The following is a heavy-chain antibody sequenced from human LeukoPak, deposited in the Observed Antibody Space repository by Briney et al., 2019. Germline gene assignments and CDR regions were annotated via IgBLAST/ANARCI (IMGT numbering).Heavy chain of an antibody. J-gene: IGHJ4*02. Sequence: GGSLRLSCAASGCTFDDYGMSWVREAPGKGLEWVSGINWNGGSTGYADSVKGRFTISRDNSKNTLYLQMNSLRAEDTAVYYCARGYYDILTGYYTDDYWGQGTLVTVSS. D-gene: IGHD3-9*01. CDR3: ARGYYDILTGYYTDDY. V-gene: IGHV3-20*04. CDR1: GCTFDDYG. CDR2: INWNGGST.